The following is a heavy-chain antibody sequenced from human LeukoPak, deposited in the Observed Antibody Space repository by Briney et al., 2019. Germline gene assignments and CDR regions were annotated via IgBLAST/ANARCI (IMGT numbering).Heavy chain of an antibody. Sequence: GGSLRLSCAASGFTFNRYGMHWVRQAPGKGLECVALISDDGRKKFYADSVQDRFTISRDDSKNTVYLQMSSLRAEDTAMYYCASWNVEFLTGYYLDDWGQGTLVTVSS. CDR1: GFTFNRYG. CDR2: ISDDGRKK. V-gene: IGHV3-30*03. CDR3: ASWNVEFLTGYYLDD. D-gene: IGHD3-9*01. J-gene: IGHJ4*02.